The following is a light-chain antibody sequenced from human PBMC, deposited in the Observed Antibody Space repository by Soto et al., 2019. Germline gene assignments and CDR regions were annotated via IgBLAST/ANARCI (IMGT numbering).Light chain of an antibody. V-gene: IGKV3-15*01. CDR1: QSVRDN. J-gene: IGKJ4*01. CDR2: GAS. CDR3: QQYNNWPLT. Sequence: EIVMTQSPATLSVSPGERATLSCRASQSVRDNLAWYQQKPGQAPSLLIYGASTRATGIPARFSGSGSGTEFTLTISSLQSEDFAVYYCQQYNNWPLTFGGGTKVDIK.